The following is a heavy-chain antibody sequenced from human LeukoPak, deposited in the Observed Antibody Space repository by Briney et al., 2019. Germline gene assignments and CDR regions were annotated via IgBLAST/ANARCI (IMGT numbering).Heavy chain of an antibody. CDR3: ARDLLSSSSSSNAFDI. CDR1: GGSISSSSYY. CDR2: IYYSGST. D-gene: IGHD6-6*01. Sequence: SETLSLTCTVSGGSISSSSYYWGWIRQPPGKGLEWIGSIYYSGSTYYNPSLKSRVTISVDTSKNQFSLKLSSVTAADTAVYYCARDLLSSSSSSNAFDIWGQGTMVTVSS. J-gene: IGHJ3*02. V-gene: IGHV4-39*07.